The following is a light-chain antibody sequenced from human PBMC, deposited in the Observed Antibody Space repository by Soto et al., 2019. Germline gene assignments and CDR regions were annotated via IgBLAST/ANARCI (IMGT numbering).Light chain of an antibody. CDR3: SSYTTSSTRV. CDR2: EVT. V-gene: IGLV2-14*01. J-gene: IGLJ1*01. CDR1: SSDVGIYNY. Sequence: QPVLTQPASVSGSPGQSIVISCTGSSSDVGIYNYVSWYQQHPGKVPKLIIYEVTNRPSGVSNRFSGSKSGNTASLTISGLQAEDEADYYCSSYTTSSTRVFGTGTKLTVL.